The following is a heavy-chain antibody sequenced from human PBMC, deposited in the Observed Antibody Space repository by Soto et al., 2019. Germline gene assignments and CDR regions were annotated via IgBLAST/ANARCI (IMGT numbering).Heavy chain of an antibody. V-gene: IGHV3-23*01. Sequence: EVQLLESGGGLVQPGGSLRLSCAASGFTFSSYAMSWVRQAPGKGLEWVSAISGSGGSTYYADSVKGRFTISRDNSKKTLHRQITSLRAKDTAVYYCARGLVNWNHRSWFDPWGQGTLVTAAS. CDR1: GFTFSSYA. D-gene: IGHD1-1*01. CDR2: ISGSGGST. CDR3: ARGLVNWNHRSWFDP. J-gene: IGHJ5*02.